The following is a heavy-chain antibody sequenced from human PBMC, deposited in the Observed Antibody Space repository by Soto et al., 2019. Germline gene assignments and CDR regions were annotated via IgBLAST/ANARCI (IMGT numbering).Heavy chain of an antibody. D-gene: IGHD4-17*01. CDR3: AHPRGYGVFDAVDI. Sequence: LRRSCAASGFIFITYAMNWVRQAPGKGLEWVSAISNSGDSTFYAESVRGRFTISRDNSINTLYLQMSSLRTEDTAVYYCAHPRGYGVFDAVDIWGQGTMVTVSS. CDR2: ISNSGDST. J-gene: IGHJ3*02. V-gene: IGHV3-23*01. CDR1: GFIFITYA.